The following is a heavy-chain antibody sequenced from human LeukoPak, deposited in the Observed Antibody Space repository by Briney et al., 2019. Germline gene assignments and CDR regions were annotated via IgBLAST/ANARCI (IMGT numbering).Heavy chain of an antibody. D-gene: IGHD3-10*01. Sequence: GASVKVSCKASGYTFTSYDINWVRQATGQGLEWMGWMNPNSGNTGYAQKFQGRVTMTRNTSISTAYMELSSLRSEDTAVYYCVRGSELLWFGESRYWFDHWGQGTLVTVSS. J-gene: IGHJ5*02. CDR1: GYTFTSYD. CDR3: VRGSELLWFGESRYWFDH. CDR2: MNPNSGNT. V-gene: IGHV1-8*01.